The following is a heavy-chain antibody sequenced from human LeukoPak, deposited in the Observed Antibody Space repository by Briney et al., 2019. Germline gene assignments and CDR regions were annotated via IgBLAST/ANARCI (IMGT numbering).Heavy chain of an antibody. CDR1: GFTFSGSW. V-gene: IGHV3-7*01. Sequence: PGGSLRLSCAASGFTFSGSWMSWVRQAPGKGLEWVANIKQDGSEKYYVDSVKGRFTISRDNAKNSLYLQMNSLRAEDTAVYYCAELGITMIGGVWGKGTAVTISS. J-gene: IGHJ6*04. CDR2: IKQDGSEK. CDR3: AELGITMIGGV. D-gene: IGHD3-10*02.